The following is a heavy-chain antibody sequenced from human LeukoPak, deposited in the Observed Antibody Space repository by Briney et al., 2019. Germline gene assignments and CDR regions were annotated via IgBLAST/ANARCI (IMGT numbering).Heavy chain of an antibody. CDR1: GGSISSYY. V-gene: IGHV4-59*08. D-gene: IGHD3-9*01. Sequence: SETLSLTCTVSGGSISSYYWSWIRQPPGKGLEWIGYIYYSGSTNYNPSLKSRVTISVDTSKNQSSLKLSSVTAADTAVYYCARHVGDFDWLIDYWGQGTLVTVSS. CDR3: ARHVGDFDWLIDY. CDR2: IYYSGST. J-gene: IGHJ4*02.